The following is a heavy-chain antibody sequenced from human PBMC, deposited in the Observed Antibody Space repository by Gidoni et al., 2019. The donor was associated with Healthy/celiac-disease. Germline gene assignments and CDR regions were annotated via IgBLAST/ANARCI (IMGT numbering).Heavy chain of an antibody. J-gene: IGHJ4*02. D-gene: IGHD3-16*02. Sequence: QVQLQQSGPGLVKPSQTLSLTFSISGDSVSSNIAAWNWIRQSPSRGLEWLGRTYYRSKWYNDYAVSVKSRITINPDTSKNQFSLQLNSVTPEDTAVYYCARDFSYEYIWGSYRYFDYWGQGTLVTVSS. CDR3: ARDFSYEYIWGSYRYFDY. CDR2: TYYRSKWYN. CDR1: GDSVSSNIAA. V-gene: IGHV6-1*01.